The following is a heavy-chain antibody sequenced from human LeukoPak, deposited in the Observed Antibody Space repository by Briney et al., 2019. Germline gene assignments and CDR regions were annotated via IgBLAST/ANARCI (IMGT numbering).Heavy chain of an antibody. J-gene: IGHJ6*03. D-gene: IGHD5-24*01. Sequence: SETLSLTCSVSNGSFSTYYWGWIRQPPGKRLELLGYIFSSESSNTNYNPSLNGRVTISVDTSKNQFSLTLNSVTAADTAVYYCARAGDGYYYYYYMDVWGKGTTVTVSS. CDR2: IFSSESSNT. CDR1: NGSFSTYY. CDR3: ARAGDGYYYYYYMDV. V-gene: IGHV4-59*08.